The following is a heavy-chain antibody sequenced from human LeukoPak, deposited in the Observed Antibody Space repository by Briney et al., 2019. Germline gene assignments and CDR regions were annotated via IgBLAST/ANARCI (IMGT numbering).Heavy chain of an antibody. CDR2: ISHSGRT. D-gene: IGHD3-10*01. J-gene: IGHJ3*02. CDR1: GYSISGGFY. Sequence: SETLSLTCGVSGYSISGGFYWDWIRQSPGEGLEWIGSISHSGRTDYNPSLKGRVTISADTSKNQFSLRLPTVTAADTAAYYCARGNCITVGCYDVFDIWGQGTTLTVSS. V-gene: IGHV4-38-2*01. CDR3: ARGNCITVGCYDVFDI.